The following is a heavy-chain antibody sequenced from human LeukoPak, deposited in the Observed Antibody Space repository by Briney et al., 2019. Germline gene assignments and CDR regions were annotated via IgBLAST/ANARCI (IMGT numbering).Heavy chain of an antibody. Sequence: GGSLRLSCAASGFTVSSNYMSWVRQAPGKGLEWVSVIYSGGSTYYADSVKGRFTISRDNAKNSLYLQMNSLRAEDTAVYYCVRGIYGSRGYWGQGTLVTVSS. CDR2: IYSGGST. CDR3: VRGIYGSRGY. V-gene: IGHV3-53*01. J-gene: IGHJ4*02. D-gene: IGHD2-21*01. CDR1: GFTVSSNY.